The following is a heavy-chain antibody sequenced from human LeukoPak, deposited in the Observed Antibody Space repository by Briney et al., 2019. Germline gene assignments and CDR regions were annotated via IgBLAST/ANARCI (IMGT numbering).Heavy chain of an antibody. J-gene: IGHJ4*02. Sequence: PGGSLRLSCAASGFTFSSYWMNWVRQAPGKGLEWVANIKPDGSEKYYVDSVKGRFTISRDNSKSTLYVQMNSLRAEDTAVYFCARAQMVRGVISLFDYWGQGTLVTVSS. D-gene: IGHD3-10*01. CDR2: IKPDGSEK. CDR3: ARAQMVRGVISLFDY. CDR1: GFTFSSYW. V-gene: IGHV3-7*05.